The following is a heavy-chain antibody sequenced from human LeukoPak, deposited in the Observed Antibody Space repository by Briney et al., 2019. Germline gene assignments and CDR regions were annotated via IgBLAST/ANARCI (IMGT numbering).Heavy chain of an antibody. J-gene: IGHJ4*02. CDR1: GLTFTSSA. CDR3: AAPKEGSGWYQT. CDR2: IVVGSGNT. D-gene: IGHD6-19*01. V-gene: IGHV1-58*01. Sequence: SVKVSCKASGLTFTSSAVQWVRQARGQRLEWIGWIVVGSGNTNYAQKFQERVTITRDMSTSTAYMELSSLRSEDTAVYYCAAPKEGSGWYQTWGQGTLVTVSS.